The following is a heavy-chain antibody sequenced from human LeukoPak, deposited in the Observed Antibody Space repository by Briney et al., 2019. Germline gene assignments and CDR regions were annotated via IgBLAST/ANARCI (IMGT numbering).Heavy chain of an antibody. CDR3: ARGAIRVPAAVNNWFDP. CDR1: GGSFSGYQ. Sequence: MASETLSLTCAVYGGSFSGYQWSWIRQPPGKGLEWIGEINHSGSTISNPSLKSRVTISVDTSKNQFSLKLTSVTAADTAVYYCARGAIRVPAAVNNWFDPWGQGTLVTVSS. J-gene: IGHJ5*02. D-gene: IGHD2-2*01. V-gene: IGHV4-34*01. CDR2: INHSGST.